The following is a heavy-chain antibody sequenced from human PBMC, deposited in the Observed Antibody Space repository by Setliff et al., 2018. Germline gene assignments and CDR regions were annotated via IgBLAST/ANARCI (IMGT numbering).Heavy chain of an antibody. D-gene: IGHD1-26*01. V-gene: IGHV4-30-4*08. CDR2: IYHSGSA. Sequence: SETLSITCTVSGDSISSGDYFWSWIRQPPGKGLEWIAYIYHSGSAYYNPSLKSRVTMSVDTSKNQFSLHLTSVTAADTAVYYCAREVGTSTSSDAFDVWGQGVMVTVSS. CDR3: AREVGTSTSSDAFDV. CDR1: GDSISSGDYF. J-gene: IGHJ3*01.